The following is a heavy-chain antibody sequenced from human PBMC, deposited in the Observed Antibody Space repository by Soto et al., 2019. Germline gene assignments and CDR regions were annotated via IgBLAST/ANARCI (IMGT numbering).Heavy chain of an antibody. V-gene: IGHV1-69*13. Sequence: SVKVSCKASGGTFSSYAISWVRQAPGQGLEWMGGIIPIFGTANYAQKFQGRVTITADESTSTAYMELSSLRSEDTAVYYCARSAPQYYYDSSGYYPDYWGQGTLVTVSS. CDR1: GGTFSSYA. CDR2: IIPIFGTA. J-gene: IGHJ4*02. CDR3: ARSAPQYYYDSSGYYPDY. D-gene: IGHD3-22*01.